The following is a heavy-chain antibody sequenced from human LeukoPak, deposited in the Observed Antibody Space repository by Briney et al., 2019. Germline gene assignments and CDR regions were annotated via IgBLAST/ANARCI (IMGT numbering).Heavy chain of an antibody. Sequence: GASVKVSCKPSGYSFSNYDINWVRLRQAFGQGPEWMGWMNPHRGDTGSPERFRGRVTMTSDTSINTAYMELSSLRSEDTAVYYCAREPRRFGDWGQGTLVTVSS. V-gene: IGHV1-8*02. CDR1: GYSFSNYD. CDR3: AREPRRFGD. D-gene: IGHD3-10*01. CDR2: MNPHRGDT. J-gene: IGHJ4*02.